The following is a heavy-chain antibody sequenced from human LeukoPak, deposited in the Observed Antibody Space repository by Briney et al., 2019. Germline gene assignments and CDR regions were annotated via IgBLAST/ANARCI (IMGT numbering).Heavy chain of an antibody. CDR1: GGSISSYY. Sequence: PSETLSLTCVVSGGSISSYYWSWIRQPPGKGLEWIGYIYYSGSTNYNPSLKSRVTISVDTSKNQFSLKLSSVTAADTAVYYCARTPLDDFWSGYYTFDPWGQGTLVTVSS. CDR3: ARTPLDDFWSGYYTFDP. D-gene: IGHD3-3*01. V-gene: IGHV4-59*01. J-gene: IGHJ5*02. CDR2: IYYSGST.